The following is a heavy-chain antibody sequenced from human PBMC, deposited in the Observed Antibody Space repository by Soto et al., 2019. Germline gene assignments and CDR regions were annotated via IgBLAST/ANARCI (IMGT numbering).Heavy chain of an antibody. CDR1: GGSISSSSYY. J-gene: IGHJ3*02. V-gene: IGHV4-39*01. Sequence: SETLSLTCTVSGGSISSSSYYWGWIRQPPGKGLEWIGSIYYSGSTYYNPSLKSRVTISVDTSKNQFSLKLSSVTAADTAVYYCASPITFGGVIVSADAFDIWGQGTMVTVSS. CDR2: IYYSGST. CDR3: ASPITFGGVIVSADAFDI. D-gene: IGHD3-16*02.